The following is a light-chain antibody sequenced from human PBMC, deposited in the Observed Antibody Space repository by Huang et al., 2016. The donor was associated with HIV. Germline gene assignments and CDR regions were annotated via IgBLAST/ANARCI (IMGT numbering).Light chain of an antibody. Sequence: DRVMTQSPVTLCVSPGERATHSCRASQSVRSNLAWYQQKPGQAPRLLIFDASTRATDVPARCSGSGSDIQFTLTISSLQSEDFALYYCQQYNSWPRTFGQGTKLEIK. CDR1: QSVRSN. CDR3: QQYNSWPRT. CDR2: DAS. J-gene: IGKJ2*01. V-gene: IGKV3-15*01.